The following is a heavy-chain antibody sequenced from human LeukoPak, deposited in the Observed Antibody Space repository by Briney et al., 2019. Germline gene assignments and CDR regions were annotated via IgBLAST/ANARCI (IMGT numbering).Heavy chain of an antibody. V-gene: IGHV4-61*09. CDR2: LYSSGAT. J-gene: IGHJ4*02. CDR3: ARAGGSVGWYGTIDS. CDR1: GGSISRGSDY. Sequence: SQTLSLTCTVSGGSISRGSDYWTWIRQPAGKGLEWIGHLYSSGATNYNPSLQSRVTISVDASKYQFSLRLTSVTAADTAVYYCARAGGSVGWYGTIDSWGQGTLVTVSS. D-gene: IGHD6-19*01.